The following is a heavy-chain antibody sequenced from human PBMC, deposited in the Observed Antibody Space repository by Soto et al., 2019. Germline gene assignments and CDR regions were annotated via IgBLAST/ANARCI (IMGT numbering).Heavy chain of an antibody. CDR1: GFTFRSYD. V-gene: IGHV3-30-3*01. Sequence: PGGSLRLSCAVSGFTFRSYDMHWVRQAPGKGLEWVGVMSFDGGKIYYADSLKGRFTISRDNSKNTLYLQINSLRVEDTSVYYCARERNSGYYRTVDYWGQGTLVTVSS. CDR2: MSFDGGKI. J-gene: IGHJ4*02. CDR3: ARERNSGYYRTVDY. D-gene: IGHD3-22*01.